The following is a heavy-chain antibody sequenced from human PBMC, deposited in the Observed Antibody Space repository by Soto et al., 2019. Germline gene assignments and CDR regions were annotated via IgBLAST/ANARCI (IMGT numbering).Heavy chain of an antibody. V-gene: IGHV3-23*01. Sequence: GGSLRLSCAASGFAFSNYDMTWVRQAPGKGLDWVATISGSGGSTYYADSVKGRFTISRDNSKNTVYLQMNSLRVDDTAVYYCAKKNYYDMRGYPSPFFDFGGQGSRVPVPS. D-gene: IGHD3-22*01. CDR2: ISGSGGST. CDR3: AKKNYYDMRGYPSPFFDF. J-gene: IGHJ4*02. CDR1: GFAFSNYD.